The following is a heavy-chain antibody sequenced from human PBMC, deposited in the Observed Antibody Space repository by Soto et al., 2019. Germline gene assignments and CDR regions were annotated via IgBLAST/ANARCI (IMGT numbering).Heavy chain of an antibody. V-gene: IGHV5-51*01. Sequence: PGESLKISCKGSGYSFTSYWIGWVRQMPGKDLEWMGIIYPGDSDTRYSPSFQGQVTISADKSISTAYLQWSSLKASDTAMYYCALAYNYGDYYYYGMDVWGQGTTVTVSS. CDR1: GYSFTSYW. CDR2: IYPGDSDT. J-gene: IGHJ6*02. CDR3: ALAYNYGDYYYYGMDV. D-gene: IGHD4-17*01.